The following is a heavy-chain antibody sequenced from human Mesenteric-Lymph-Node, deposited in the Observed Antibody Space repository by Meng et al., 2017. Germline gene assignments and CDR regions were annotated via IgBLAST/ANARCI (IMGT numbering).Heavy chain of an antibody. J-gene: IGHJ5*02. D-gene: IGHD6-13*01. CDR3: ARPIAAAGWFDP. CDR1: GGSMSSGDYF. V-gene: IGHV4-39*01. CDR2: IYYSGRT. Sequence: QVQLQEAGPGLVKPSQTLSLTCTVSGGSMSSGDYFWNWIRQPPGKGLKWIGSIYYSGRTYYNPSLKSRVTISVDTSKNQFSLKLSSVTAADTAVYYCARPIAAAGWFDPWGQGTLVTVSS.